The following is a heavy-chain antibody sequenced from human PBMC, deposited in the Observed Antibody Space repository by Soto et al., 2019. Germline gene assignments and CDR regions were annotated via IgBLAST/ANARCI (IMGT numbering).Heavy chain of an antibody. CDR1: GFTFSSYA. Sequence: GGSLRLSCAASGFTFSSYAMSWVRQAPGKGLEWVSAISGSGGSTYYADSVKGRFTISRDNSKNTLYLQMNSLRAEDTAVYYCAKGDSGGYSYYHYGMDVWGQGTTVTVSS. CDR3: AKGDSGGYSYYHYGMDV. V-gene: IGHV3-23*01. D-gene: IGHD1-26*01. J-gene: IGHJ6*02. CDR2: ISGSGGST.